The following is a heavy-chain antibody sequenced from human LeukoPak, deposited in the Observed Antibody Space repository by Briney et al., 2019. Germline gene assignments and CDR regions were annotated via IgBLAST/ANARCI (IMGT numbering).Heavy chain of an antibody. CDR2: IKEDGSEK. CDR1: GFTFSSYW. CDR3: ARAGAAGTTDY. Sequence: GGSLRLSCAASGFTFSSYWMSWVRQAPGKGLEWVALIKEDGSEKYYVDSVKGRFTVSRDNAKNSLYLQTNSLRAEDTAVYYCARAGAAGTTDYWGQGTMVTVSS. J-gene: IGHJ4*02. D-gene: IGHD6-13*01. V-gene: IGHV3-7*05.